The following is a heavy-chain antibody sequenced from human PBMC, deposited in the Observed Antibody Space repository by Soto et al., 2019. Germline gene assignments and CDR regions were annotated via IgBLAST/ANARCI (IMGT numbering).Heavy chain of an antibody. CDR1: GYSFTSYW. D-gene: IGHD3-16*02. CDR3: ARFRMITFGGVIWGSGTFDY. J-gene: IGHJ4*02. V-gene: IGHV5-51*03. CDR2: IYPGDSDT. Sequence: EVQLVQSGAEVKKPGESLKISCKGSGYSFTSYWIGWVRQMPGKGLEWMGIIYPGDSDTRYSPSFQGQVTISADKSISTADQQWSSLKASDTAMYYCARFRMITFGGVIWGSGTFDYLGQGTLVTVSS.